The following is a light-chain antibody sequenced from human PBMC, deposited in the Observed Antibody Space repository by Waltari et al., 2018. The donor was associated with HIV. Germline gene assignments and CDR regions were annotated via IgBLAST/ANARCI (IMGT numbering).Light chain of an antibody. CDR1: FVTVRTSFY. Sequence: QTVVTQESSLTVSPGGTVTLNLGLTFVTVRTSFYPNWLQPKPGHPPTPFIYGGNTNHRWTPARYSGSILGDKATLTLTAVQPEDEAVYYCLLYVGGSYVFGGGT. J-gene: IGLJ2*01. CDR2: GGN. V-gene: IGLV7-43*01. CDR3: LLYVGGSYV.